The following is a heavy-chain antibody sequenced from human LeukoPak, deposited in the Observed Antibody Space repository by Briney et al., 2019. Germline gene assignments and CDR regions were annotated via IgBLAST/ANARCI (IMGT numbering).Heavy chain of an antibody. CDR3: ARHLSSSGTYYFDY. V-gene: IGHV3-21*01. Sequence: GGSLRLSCAASGFTFSSYSMNWVRQAPGKGLEWVSSISSSSSYIYYADSVKGRFTISRDNAKNSLYLQMNSLRAEDTAVYYCARHLSSSGTYYFDYWGQGTLVTVSS. CDR1: GFTFSSYS. D-gene: IGHD6-13*01. J-gene: IGHJ4*02. CDR2: ISSSSSYI.